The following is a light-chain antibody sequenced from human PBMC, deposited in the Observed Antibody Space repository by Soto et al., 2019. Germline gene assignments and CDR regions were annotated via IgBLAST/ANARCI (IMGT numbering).Light chain of an antibody. Sequence: SVLTQPPSASGSPGHSVTISCTGTSSDVGGYNYVSWYQQHPGKAPKLMIYEVSKRPSGVPDRFSGSKSGNTASLTVSGLQAEDEADYYCSSYAGSKNFVFGTGTKVNVL. J-gene: IGLJ1*01. CDR2: EVS. V-gene: IGLV2-8*01. CDR3: SSYAGSKNFV. CDR1: SSDVGGYNY.